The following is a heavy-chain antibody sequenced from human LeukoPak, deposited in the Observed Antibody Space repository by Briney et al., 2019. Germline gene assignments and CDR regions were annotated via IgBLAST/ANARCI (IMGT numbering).Heavy chain of an antibody. CDR2: INSDGTTT. V-gene: IGHV3-74*01. Sequence: GGSLRLSCAGSGFTFSNFWIHWVRQAPGEGLVWVPRINSDGTTTNYADPVRGRFTISRDNAKNTLYLQMNSLRVEDTAIYYCARDYGTNRRAFDIWGQGTMVTVSS. CDR1: GFTFSNFW. CDR3: ARDYGTNRRAFDI. D-gene: IGHD4/OR15-4a*01. J-gene: IGHJ3*02.